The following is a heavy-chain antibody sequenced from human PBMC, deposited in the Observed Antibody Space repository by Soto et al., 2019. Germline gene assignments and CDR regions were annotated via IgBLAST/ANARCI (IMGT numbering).Heavy chain of an antibody. J-gene: IGHJ4*02. CDR3: ARDLSSWYWLYC. V-gene: IGHV1-3*01. CDR2: INAGKCDT. D-gene: IGHD6-13*01. CDR1: GYTFTSYA. Sequence: APVKVSRKASGYTFTSYAMHGVRQAPGQRVEWMGWINAGKCDTKYSQKFQGRVTITMDTSASTAYMELGSLRSEDTAGYYCARDLSSWYWLYCWGQGTLVTVSS.